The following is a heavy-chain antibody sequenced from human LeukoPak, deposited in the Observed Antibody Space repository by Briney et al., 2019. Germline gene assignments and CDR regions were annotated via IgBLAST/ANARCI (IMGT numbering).Heavy chain of an antibody. Sequence: SGTLSLTCTVSGGSISSSSYYWGWIRQPPGKGLEWIGSIYYSGSTNYNPSLKSRVTISVDTSKNQFSLKLSSVTAADTAVYYCARGPYYYGSGSYYKNWGQGTLVTVSS. V-gene: IGHV4-39*07. D-gene: IGHD3-10*01. J-gene: IGHJ4*02. CDR2: IYYSGST. CDR3: ARGPYYYGSGSYYKN. CDR1: GGSISSSSYY.